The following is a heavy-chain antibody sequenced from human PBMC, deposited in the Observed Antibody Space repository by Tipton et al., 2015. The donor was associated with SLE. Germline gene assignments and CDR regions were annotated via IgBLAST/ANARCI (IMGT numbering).Heavy chain of an antibody. Sequence: TLSLTCTVSGYSISSGYYWAWIRQPPGKGLEWIGEINHSGSTNYNPSLKSRVTISVDTSKNQFSLNLNSVTAADTAVYYCARGGIYHDDSGNFDYWGQGTLVTASS. V-gene: IGHV4-38-2*02. D-gene: IGHD3-22*01. CDR3: ARGGIYHDDSGNFDY. CDR1: GYSISSGYY. J-gene: IGHJ4*02. CDR2: INHSGST.